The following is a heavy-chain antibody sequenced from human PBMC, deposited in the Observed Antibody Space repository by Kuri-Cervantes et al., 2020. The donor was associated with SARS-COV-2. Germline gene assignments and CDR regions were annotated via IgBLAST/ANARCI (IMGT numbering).Heavy chain of an antibody. Sequence: SQTLSLTCAVSGCSIRSINWWGCIRQPPGKGLEWFGYIYYSGSTNYNPSLKSRVTVSADTSKNQFSLKLSSVTAADTAVYYCARQDTYYYDSSGPFDYWGQGPLVTVSS. CDR1: GCSIRSINW. J-gene: IGHJ4*02. CDR3: ARQDTYYYDSSGPFDY. D-gene: IGHD3-22*01. CDR2: IYYSGST. V-gene: IGHV4-28*01.